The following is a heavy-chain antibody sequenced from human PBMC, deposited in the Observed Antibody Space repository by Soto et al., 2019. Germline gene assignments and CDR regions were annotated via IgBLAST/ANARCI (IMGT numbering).Heavy chain of an antibody. D-gene: IGHD2-2*01. V-gene: IGHV1-18*01. CDR2: ISTYNGNT. Sequence: QVQLVQSGAEVKKPGASVKVSCKASGYAFSSHGITWVRQAPGQGLEWMGWISTYNGNTNYAQKFQGRVTMTTYPSTTTAYMELRSLTSDDTAVYDCARGLGLPAALTFLPYYYTMDVWGQGTTVTVSS. CDR3: ARGLGLPAALTFLPYYYTMDV. CDR1: GYAFSSHG. J-gene: IGHJ6*02.